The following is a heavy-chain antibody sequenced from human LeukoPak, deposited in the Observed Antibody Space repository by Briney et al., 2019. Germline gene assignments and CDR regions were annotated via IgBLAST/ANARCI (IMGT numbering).Heavy chain of an antibody. CDR3: AKRRYDSSGHFDS. CDR2: INSDGSDT. J-gene: IGHJ4*02. CDR1: GFTFSSHW. D-gene: IGHD3-22*01. Sequence: GGSLRLSCAASGFTFSSHWMHWVRQAPGRGLVWVSRINSDGSDTSYADSVKGRFTISKDNSKNTLYMRMSSLRAEDTAVYYCAKRRYDSSGHFDSWGQGTLVTVSS. V-gene: IGHV3-74*01.